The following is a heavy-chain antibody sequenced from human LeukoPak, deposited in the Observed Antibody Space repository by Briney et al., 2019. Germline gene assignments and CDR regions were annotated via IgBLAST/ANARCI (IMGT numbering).Heavy chain of an antibody. V-gene: IGHV1-2*02. CDR3: ARPGYTSGWIRGDFGH. J-gene: IGHJ4*02. D-gene: IGHD6-25*01. CDR1: GYTFTGYY. CDR2: INPNSGGT. Sequence: ASVKVSCKASGYTFTGYYIHWVRQAPGQGLEWMGWINPNSGGTSYARRFQGRVTMTGDTSISTAYMELSSLRSDDTAVYYCARPGYTSGWIRGDFGHWGLGTLVTVSS.